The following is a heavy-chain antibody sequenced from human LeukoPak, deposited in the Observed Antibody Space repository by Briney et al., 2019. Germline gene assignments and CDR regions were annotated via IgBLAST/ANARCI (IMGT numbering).Heavy chain of an antibody. CDR1: GGSFSGYY. Sequence: PSETLSLTCAVYGGSFSGYYWSWIRQPPGKGLEWIGEINHSGSTNYNPSLKSRVTISVDTSKNQFSLKLSSVTAADTAVYYCAGGRGYRRGFFDYRGQGTLVTVSS. CDR2: INHSGST. D-gene: IGHD5-18*01. V-gene: IGHV4-34*01. CDR3: AGGRGYRRGFFDY. J-gene: IGHJ4*02.